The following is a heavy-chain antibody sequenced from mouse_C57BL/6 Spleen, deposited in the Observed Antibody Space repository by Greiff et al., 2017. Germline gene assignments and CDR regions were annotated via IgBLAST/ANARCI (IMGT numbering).Heavy chain of an antibody. V-gene: IGHV5-17*01. CDR3: ARDGSFYEGCAY. D-gene: IGHD1-1*01. CDR1: GFTFSDYG. CDR2: ISSGSSTI. Sequence: EVQRVESGGGLVKPGGSLKLSCAASGFTFSDYGMHWVRQAPEKGLEWVAYISSGSSTIYYADTVKGRFTISRDNAKNTLFLQMTSLRSEDTAMYYCARDGSFYEGCAYWGQGTLVTVSA. J-gene: IGHJ3*01.